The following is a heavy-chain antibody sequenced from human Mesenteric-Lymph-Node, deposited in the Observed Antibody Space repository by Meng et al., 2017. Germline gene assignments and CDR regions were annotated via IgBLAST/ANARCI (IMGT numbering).Heavy chain of an antibody. Sequence: GGSLRLSCAVSGFTFSSYEMNWVRQAPGKGLEWVSYISSSGSTIYYADSVKGRFTISRDNSKNTLYLQMNSLGAKDTAVYYCAKMAHVVESTYYDYVWGSYSPETNYYGMDVWGQGTTVTVSS. J-gene: IGHJ6*02. D-gene: IGHD3-16*01. CDR2: ISSSGSTI. CDR3: AKMAHVVESTYYDYVWGSYSPETNYYGMDV. CDR1: GFTFSSYE. V-gene: IGHV3-48*03.